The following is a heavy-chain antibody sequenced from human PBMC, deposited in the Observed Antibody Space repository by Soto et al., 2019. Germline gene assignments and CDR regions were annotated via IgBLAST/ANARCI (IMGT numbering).Heavy chain of an antibody. CDR1: GYTFTIYY. CDR2: INTSGGSP. Sequence: ASVKVSCKAFGYTFTIYYIHWVRQAPGQGLEWMGVINTSGGSPTYAQKFQDRVTMARDTSTSTVYMELSSLRSEDTAVYYCARGGRHSDYYYYYGMDVWGQGTTVTVSS. J-gene: IGHJ6*02. V-gene: IGHV1-46*01. CDR3: ARGGRHSDYYYYYGMDV. D-gene: IGHD6-25*01.